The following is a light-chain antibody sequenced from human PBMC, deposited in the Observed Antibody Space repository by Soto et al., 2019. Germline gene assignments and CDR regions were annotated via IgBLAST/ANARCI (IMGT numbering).Light chain of an antibody. V-gene: IGKV3-20*01. Sequence: IVLTQSPGTLSLSPGEGATLSCRASQPVTSGYLAWYQQKPGQAPRLLMYGVSTRDTGIPDRFSGSGAGTDFTLTISRLEPGDFAVYYCQVYGSSPKTFGQGTKVEFK. CDR1: QPVTSGY. J-gene: IGKJ1*01. CDR3: QVYGSSPKT. CDR2: GVS.